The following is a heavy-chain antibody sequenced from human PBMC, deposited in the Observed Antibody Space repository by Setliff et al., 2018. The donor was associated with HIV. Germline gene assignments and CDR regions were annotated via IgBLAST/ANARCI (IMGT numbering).Heavy chain of an antibody. V-gene: IGHV2-5*01. CDR3: AHSRTIFGVVIIDTCFDY. CDR2: IYWNDDK. CDR1: GFSLTTSGVG. D-gene: IGHD3-3*01. J-gene: IGHJ4*02. Sequence: GSGPTLVNPTQTLTLTCTFSGFSLTTSGVGVGWIRQPPGRALEWLALIYWNDDKRYSPSLKNRLTITTDTSKNQVALTMTKTDPVDTATYYCAHSRTIFGVVIIDTCFDYWGQGTLVTVSS.